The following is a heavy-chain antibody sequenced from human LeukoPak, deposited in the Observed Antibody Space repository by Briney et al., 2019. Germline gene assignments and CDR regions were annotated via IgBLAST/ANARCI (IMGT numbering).Heavy chain of an antibody. J-gene: IGHJ6*04. CDR3: AELGITMIGGV. V-gene: IGHV3-23*01. CDR1: GFTFSSYA. CDR2: ISGSGGST. Sequence: GGSLRLSCAASGFTFSSYAMSWVRQAPGKGLEWVSAISGSGGSTYYADSVKGRFTISRDNAKNSLYLQMNSLRAEDTAGYYCAELGITMIGGVWGKGTTVTISS. D-gene: IGHD3-10*02.